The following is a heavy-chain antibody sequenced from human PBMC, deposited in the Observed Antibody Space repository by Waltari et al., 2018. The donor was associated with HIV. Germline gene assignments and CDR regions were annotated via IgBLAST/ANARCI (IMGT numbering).Heavy chain of an antibody. CDR3: ATLKTVTGTVDD. CDR2: VYSTGIS. CDR1: TGDITQNYY. V-gene: IGHV4-39*01. Sequence: QLHLQESGPPLVKPSETLSLTCTVPTGDITQNYYWGWVRQSPGTGLEWIGTVYSTGISHYAPSLNSRLTLSVDSSRNQFSLTLTSVTAADTAVYFCATLKTVTGTVDDWGQGILVTVS. J-gene: IGHJ4*01. D-gene: IGHD4-17*01.